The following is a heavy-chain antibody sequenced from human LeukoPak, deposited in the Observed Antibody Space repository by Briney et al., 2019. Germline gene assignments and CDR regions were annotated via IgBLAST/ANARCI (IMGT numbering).Heavy chain of an antibody. J-gene: IGHJ5*02. D-gene: IGHD6-13*01. CDR3: ATVQYSSSWHWFDP. V-gene: IGHV1-24*01. CDR1: GYTLTELS. CDR2: FDPEDGET. Sequence: ASVKVSCKVSGYTLTELSMHWVRQAPGKELEWMGGFDPEDGETIYAQKFQGRVTMTEDTSTDTAYMELSSLRSEDTAVYYCATVQYSSSWHWFDPWGQGTLVTVSS.